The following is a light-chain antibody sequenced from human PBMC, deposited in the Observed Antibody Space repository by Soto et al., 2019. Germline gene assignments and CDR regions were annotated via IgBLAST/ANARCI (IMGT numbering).Light chain of an antibody. CDR1: SSNIGSNY. CDR3: ATWDESLSTVL. V-gene: IGLV1-47*01. CDR2: RNN. J-gene: IGLJ2*01. Sequence: QSVLTQPPSASGTPGQRVTISCSGSSSNIGSNYVYWYQQLPGTAPKLLIYRNNQRPSGVPDRFSGSKSGTSASLAISGLRSEDEADYYCATWDESLSTVLFGGGTKLTVL.